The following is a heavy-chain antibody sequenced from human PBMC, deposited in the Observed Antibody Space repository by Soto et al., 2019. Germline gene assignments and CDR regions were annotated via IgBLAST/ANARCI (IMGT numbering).Heavy chain of an antibody. CDR3: APHPSHIVVVVAATQG. D-gene: IGHD2-15*01. Sequence: EVQLLESGGGLVQPGGSLRLSCAASGFTFSSYAMSWVRQAPGKGLEWVSAISGSGGSTYYADSVKGRFTISRDNSNNTLYLQMNSLRAEDTAVYYCAPHPSHIVVVVAATQGWGQGTLVTVSS. J-gene: IGHJ4*02. V-gene: IGHV3-23*01. CDR2: ISGSGGST. CDR1: GFTFSSYA.